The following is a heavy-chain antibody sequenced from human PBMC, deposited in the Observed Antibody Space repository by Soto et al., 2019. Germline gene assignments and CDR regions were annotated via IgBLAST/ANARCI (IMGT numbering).Heavy chain of an antibody. CDR2: IWYDGSNK. CDR1: GFTFSSYD. D-gene: IGHD3-3*01. Sequence: GGSLRLSCAASGFTFSSYDMHWVRQAPGKGLEWVAVIWYDGSNKYYADSVKGRFTISRDNSKNTLYLQMNSLRAEDTAVYYCARDARYYDFWSGSRDYYYYMDVWGKGTTVTVSS. CDR3: ARDARYYDFWSGSRDYYYYMDV. V-gene: IGHV3-33*01. J-gene: IGHJ6*03.